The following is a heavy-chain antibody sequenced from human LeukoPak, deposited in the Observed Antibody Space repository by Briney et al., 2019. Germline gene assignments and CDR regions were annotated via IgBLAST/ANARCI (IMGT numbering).Heavy chain of an antibody. Sequence: SVKVSCKASGGTFSSYAIGWVRQAPGQGLEWMGGIIPIFGTANYAQKFQGRVTITTDESTGTAYMELSSLRSEDTAVYYCAREVPPSDAFDIWGQGTMVTVSS. CDR2: IIPIFGTA. V-gene: IGHV1-69*05. J-gene: IGHJ3*02. CDR1: GGTFSSYA. CDR3: AREVPPSDAFDI.